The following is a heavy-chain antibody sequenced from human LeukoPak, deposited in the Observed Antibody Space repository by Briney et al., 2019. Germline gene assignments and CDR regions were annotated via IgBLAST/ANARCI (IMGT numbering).Heavy chain of an antibody. V-gene: IGHV3-30*18. CDR2: IAYDGSNK. Sequence: PGGSLRLSCAASGFTFSSYGMHWVRQAPGKGLEWVAVIAYDGSNKYYADSVKGRFTISRDNSKNTLYLQTNSLRAEDTAVYYCAKAHSSSWPTYFDYWGQGTLVTVSS. CDR3: AKAHSSSWPTYFDY. CDR1: GFTFSSYG. D-gene: IGHD6-13*01. J-gene: IGHJ4*02.